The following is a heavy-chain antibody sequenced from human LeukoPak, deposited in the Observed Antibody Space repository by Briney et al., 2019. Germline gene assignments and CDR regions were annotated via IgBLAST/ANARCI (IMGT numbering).Heavy chain of an antibody. J-gene: IGHJ4*02. D-gene: IGHD2-15*01. CDR3: ARGPGLGRYCSGGSCYFNY. Sequence: GGSLRLSCAASGFTFSSYWMSWVRQAPGKGLEWVANIKQDGSEKYYVDSVKGRFTISRDNAKNSLYLQMNSLRAEDTAVYYCARGPGLGRYCSGGSCYFNYWGQGTLVTVSS. CDR2: IKQDGSEK. CDR1: GFTFSSYW. V-gene: IGHV3-7*01.